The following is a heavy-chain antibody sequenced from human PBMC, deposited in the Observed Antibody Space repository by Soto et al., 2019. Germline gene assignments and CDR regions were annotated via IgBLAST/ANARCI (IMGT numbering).Heavy chain of an antibody. Sequence: GASVKVSCKASGYTFTRYAFHWIRQAPGQGLEWMGWISAGNDNTKYSQTFQGRVTITRDTSASTAYMELSSLRSEDTAVFYCARDSGVAAATDYWGQGTLVTVSS. CDR1: GYTFTRYA. J-gene: IGHJ4*02. D-gene: IGHD6-13*01. CDR3: ARDSGVAAATDY. CDR2: ISAGNDNT. V-gene: IGHV1-3*01.